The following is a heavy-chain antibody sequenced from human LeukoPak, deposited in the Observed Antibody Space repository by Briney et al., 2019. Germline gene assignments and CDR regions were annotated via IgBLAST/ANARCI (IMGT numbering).Heavy chain of an antibody. D-gene: IGHD1-26*01. CDR2: IKPDGGEK. CDR3: ATVLNSGSFRYFDY. J-gene: IGHJ4*02. V-gene: IGHV3-7*01. Sequence: GGSLRLSCAASGFTFSSYWMSWVRQVPGKGLEWVANIKPDGGEKYYVDSVKGRFTISRDNAKNSLYLQMNSLRAEDTAVYYCATVLNSGSFRYFDYWGQGTLVSVSS. CDR1: GFTFSSYW.